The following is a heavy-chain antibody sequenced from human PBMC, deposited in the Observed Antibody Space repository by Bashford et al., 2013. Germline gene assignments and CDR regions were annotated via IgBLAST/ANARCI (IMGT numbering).Heavy chain of an antibody. Sequence: VRQAPGRGLEWVSYIGSGGSSIYYADSVKGRFTISRDNAKNSLYLQMNSLRAEDTAVYYCARDGAAAAAAFDYWGQGTLVTVSS. V-gene: IGHV3-48*03. D-gene: IGHD6-13*01. J-gene: IGHJ4*02. CDR3: ARDGAAAAAAFDY. CDR2: IGSGGSSI.